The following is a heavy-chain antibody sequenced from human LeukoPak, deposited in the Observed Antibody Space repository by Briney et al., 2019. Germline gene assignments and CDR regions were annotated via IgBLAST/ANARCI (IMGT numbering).Heavy chain of an antibody. CDR1: GFTFSSYA. CDR3: ARDWSFHYGDPRAYGMDV. D-gene: IGHD4-17*01. J-gene: IGHJ6*02. V-gene: IGHV3-23*01. Sequence: PGGSLRLSCAASGFTFSSYAMSWVRQAPGKGLEWVSAISGSGGSTYYADSVKGRFTISRDNSKNTLYLQMNSLRAEDTAVYYCARDWSFHYGDPRAYGMDVWGQGTTVTVSS. CDR2: ISGSGGST.